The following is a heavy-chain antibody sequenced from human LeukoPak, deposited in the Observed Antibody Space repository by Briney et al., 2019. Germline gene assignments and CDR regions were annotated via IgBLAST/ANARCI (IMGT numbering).Heavy chain of an antibody. CDR1: GFTFSSYA. J-gene: IGHJ4*02. D-gene: IGHD6-13*01. CDR3: AKDLSKAAAGTIDY. CDR2: ISGRGDNT. Sequence: GGSLRLSCAASGFTFSSYAMSWVRQAPGKGLEWVSAISGRGDNTDYADSVKGRFIISRDNSKNTLYLQMNSLRAEDTAVYYCAKDLSKAAAGTIDYWGQGTLVTVSS. V-gene: IGHV3-23*01.